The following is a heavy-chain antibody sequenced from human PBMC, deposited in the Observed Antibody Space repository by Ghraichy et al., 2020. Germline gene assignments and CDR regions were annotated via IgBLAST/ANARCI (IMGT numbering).Heavy chain of an antibody. V-gene: IGHV3-43*01. Sequence: GESLNISCAASGFTVSRNYMSWVRQAPGKGLEWVSLISWDGGSTYYADSVKGRFTISRDNSKNSLYLQMNSLRTEDTALYYCAKDGGYSYGYGTLDYWGQGTLVTVSS. J-gene: IGHJ4*02. CDR1: GFTVSRNY. CDR3: AKDGGYSYGYGTLDY. D-gene: IGHD5-18*01. CDR2: ISWDGGST.